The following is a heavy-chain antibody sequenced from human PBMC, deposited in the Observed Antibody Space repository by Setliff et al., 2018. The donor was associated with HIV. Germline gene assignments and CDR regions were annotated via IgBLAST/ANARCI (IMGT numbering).Heavy chain of an antibody. CDR2: ISYDESSE. Sequence: GGSLRLSCAASGFTFSDYYMSWIRQAPGKGLEWVAFISYDESSEYYADSVKGRVSISRDNSKNTVDLHMNSLRTEDTAVYYCVRPVREPVDWGRGTLVTVSS. D-gene: IGHD6-19*01. CDR3: VRPVREPVD. J-gene: IGHJ4*02. V-gene: IGHV3-30*02. CDR1: GFTFSDYY.